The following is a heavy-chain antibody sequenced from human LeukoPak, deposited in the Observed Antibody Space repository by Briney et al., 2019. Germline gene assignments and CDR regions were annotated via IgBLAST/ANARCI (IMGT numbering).Heavy chain of an antibody. CDR1: GGSFSGYY. Sequence: SETLSLTCAVYGGSFSGYYWSWIRKPPGKGLEWIGEINHSGSTNYNPPLKSRVTISVDTSKNQFSLKLSSVTAADTAVYYCATPRDEATVTRGFDYWGQGTLVTVSS. V-gene: IGHV4-34*01. J-gene: IGHJ4*02. D-gene: IGHD4-11*01. CDR3: ATPRDEATVTRGFDY. CDR2: INHSGST.